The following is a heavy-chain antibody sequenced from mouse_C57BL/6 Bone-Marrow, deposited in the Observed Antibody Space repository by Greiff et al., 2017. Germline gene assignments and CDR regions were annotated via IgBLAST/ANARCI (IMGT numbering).Heavy chain of an antibody. J-gene: IGHJ4*01. CDR2: IDPSDSYT. CDR1: GYTFTSYW. Sequence: VQLQQPGAELVRPGTSVKLSCKASGYTFTSYWMHWVKQRPGQGLEWIGVIDPSDSYTNYNQKFKSKATLTVDTSSSTAYMQLSSLTSEDSAVYYCARPRWLLNAMDYWGQGTSVTVSS. V-gene: IGHV1-59*01. CDR3: ARPRWLLNAMDY. D-gene: IGHD2-3*01.